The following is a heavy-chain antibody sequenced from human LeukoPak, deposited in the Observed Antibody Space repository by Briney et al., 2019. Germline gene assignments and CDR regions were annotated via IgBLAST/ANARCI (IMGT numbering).Heavy chain of an antibody. J-gene: IGHJ6*02. D-gene: IGHD6-25*01. CDR1: GFTFTRST. Sequence: ASVNVSCKASGFTFTRSTMQWVRQVRGQRLEWIGWIVVGSGNTNYAQKFQERVTITRDMSTSTAYMELSSLRSEDTAVYYCAADYLPYSSEWYSFGYSYYGMDVWGQGTTVTVS. CDR2: IVVGSGNT. V-gene: IGHV1-58*02. CDR3: AADYLPYSSEWYSFGYSYYGMDV.